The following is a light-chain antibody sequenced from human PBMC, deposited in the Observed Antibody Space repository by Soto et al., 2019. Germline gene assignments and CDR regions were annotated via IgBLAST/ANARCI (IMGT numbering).Light chain of an antibody. J-gene: IGLJ3*02. Sequence: QSALTQPRSVSGSLGHSVTISCTGTNRDVGDYNYVSWYRQYPGKAPKLIIYYVSRRPSWVPDRFSGSKSGNTASLTISGLQAEDEADYHCCSYAGNYAWVFGGGTKVTVL. CDR3: CSYAGNYAWV. V-gene: IGLV2-11*01. CDR2: YVS. CDR1: NRDVGDYNY.